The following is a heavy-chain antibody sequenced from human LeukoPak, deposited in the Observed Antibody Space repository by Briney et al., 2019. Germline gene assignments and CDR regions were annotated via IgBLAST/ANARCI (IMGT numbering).Heavy chain of an antibody. CDR3: ARGLTTVFEP. CDR1: GGSISSYY. D-gene: IGHD4-17*01. J-gene: IGHJ5*02. CDR2: IYYSGST. Sequence: KPSETLFLTCTVSGGSISSYYWSWIRQPPGKGLEWIGYIYYSGSTNYNPSLKSRVTISVDTSKNQFSLKLSSVTAADTAVYYCARGLTTVFEPWGQGTLVTVSS. V-gene: IGHV4-59*01.